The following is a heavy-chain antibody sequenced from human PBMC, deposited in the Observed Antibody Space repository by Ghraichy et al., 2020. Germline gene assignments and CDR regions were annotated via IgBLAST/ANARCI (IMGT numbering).Heavy chain of an antibody. CDR3: ARGGLWYSSSWYMDY. D-gene: IGHD6-13*01. CDR2: INHSGST. CDR1: GGSFSGYY. J-gene: IGHJ4*02. Sequence: SETLYLTCAVYGGSFSGYYWSWIRQPPGKGLGWIGEINHSGSTNYNPTLKSRVTISVDTSKNQFSLKLSSVTAADTAVYYCARGGLWYSSSWYMDYWGQVTLVTVSS. V-gene: IGHV4-34*01.